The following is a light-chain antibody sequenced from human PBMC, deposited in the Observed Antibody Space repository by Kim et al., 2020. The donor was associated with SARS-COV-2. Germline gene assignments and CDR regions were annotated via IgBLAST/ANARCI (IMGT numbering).Light chain of an antibody. CDR2: AAS. J-gene: IGKJ2*01. CDR3: QQANSFPYT. CDR1: QDGRNW. V-gene: IGKV1-12*01. Sequence: SASVGDRVTITCRASQDGRNWLAWYQQKPGRAPKLLVYAASTLQSGVPSRFSGSGSGTEFTLTISSLQPEDLGTYYCQQANSFPYTFGQGTKLEIK.